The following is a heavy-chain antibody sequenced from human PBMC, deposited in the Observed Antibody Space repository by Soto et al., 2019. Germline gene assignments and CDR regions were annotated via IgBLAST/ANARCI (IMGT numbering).Heavy chain of an antibody. Sequence: PGGSLRLSCATSGFTFSRCDMNWVRQAPGKGLEWVSVIYSGGSTYYADSVKGRFTISRDNSKNTLYLQMNSLRAEDTAVYYCARYYGDLFDAFDIWGQGTMVTV. V-gene: IGHV3-53*01. CDR2: IYSGGST. CDR1: GFTFSRCD. D-gene: IGHD4-17*01. CDR3: ARYYGDLFDAFDI. J-gene: IGHJ3*02.